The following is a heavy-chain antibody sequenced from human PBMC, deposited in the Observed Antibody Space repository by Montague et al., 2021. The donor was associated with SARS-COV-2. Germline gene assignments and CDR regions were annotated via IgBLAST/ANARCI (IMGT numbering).Heavy chain of an antibody. CDR1: GGSISSYY. CDR2: IYYSGST. J-gene: IGHJ4*02. D-gene: IGHD3-9*01. V-gene: IGHV4-59*08. Sequence: SETLSLTCTVSGGSISSYYWSWIRQPPGKGLEWIGYIYYSGSTNYNPSLKSRVTISVDTSKNQFSLKLSSVTAADTAVYYCARHAFGYFDWLNGGYFDYWGQGTLVTVSS. CDR3: ARHAFGYFDWLNGGYFDY.